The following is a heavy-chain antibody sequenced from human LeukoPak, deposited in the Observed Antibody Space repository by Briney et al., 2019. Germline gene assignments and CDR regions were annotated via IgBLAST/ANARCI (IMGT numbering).Heavy chain of an antibody. CDR2: INPSVGST. Sequence: GASVNDSCKASGYTLTSYYMHWVRQAPGQGLEWMGIINPSVGSTSYAQKFQGRVTMTRDTSTRTVYMELSSLRSEDTAVYHCAREYLGYSTRIFDYWGQGTLVTVSS. CDR3: AREYLGYSTRIFDY. V-gene: IGHV1-46*01. CDR1: GYTLTSYY. J-gene: IGHJ4*02. D-gene: IGHD6-13*01.